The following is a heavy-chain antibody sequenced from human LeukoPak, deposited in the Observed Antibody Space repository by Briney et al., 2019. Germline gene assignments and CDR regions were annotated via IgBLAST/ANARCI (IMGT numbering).Heavy chain of an antibody. CDR2: LYHSGST. V-gene: IGHV4-61*08. CDR1: GGSISSGGYY. CDR3: ARSSIAVAGTPSYFDY. Sequence: SETLSLTCTVSGGSISSGGYYGSWIRQPPGKGREGMGYLYHSGSTYYNPSLRSRVTISVDTSRSQFSLNLISVTAADTAVYYCARSSIAVAGTPSYFDYWGQGTLVTVSS. D-gene: IGHD6-19*01. J-gene: IGHJ4*02.